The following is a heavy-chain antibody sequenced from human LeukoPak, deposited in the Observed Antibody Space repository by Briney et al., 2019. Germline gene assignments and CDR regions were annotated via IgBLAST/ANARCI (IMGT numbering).Heavy chain of an antibody. CDR3: ARSFGPYDSNRWYGFDP. Sequence: ASVKVSFKASGYTFTSYGISWVRQAPGQGLEWMGWISAYNGNTNYAQKLQGRVTMTTETSTSTAYMDLRSLRSDGTAVYYCARSFGPYDSNRWYGFDPWGQGNLVTVSS. CDR2: ISAYNGNT. CDR1: GYTFTSYG. J-gene: IGHJ5*02. D-gene: IGHD6-13*01. V-gene: IGHV1-18*01.